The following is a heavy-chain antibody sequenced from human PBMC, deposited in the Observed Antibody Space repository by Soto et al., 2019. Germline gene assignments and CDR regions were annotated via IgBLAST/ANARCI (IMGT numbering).Heavy chain of an antibody. Sequence: QVQLQESGPGLVKPSQTLSLTCTVSGGSISSGGYYWNWIRQHPGKGLEWIAYIYYTGTTYYNPSXXSXVXXSIDRSNNQFSLMLSSVTTADTAVYYCARDLRLDSWGPGTLVTVSS. CDR2: IYYTGTT. D-gene: IGHD2-21*02. J-gene: IGHJ4*02. CDR3: ARDLRLDS. V-gene: IGHV4-31*01. CDR1: GGSISSGGYY.